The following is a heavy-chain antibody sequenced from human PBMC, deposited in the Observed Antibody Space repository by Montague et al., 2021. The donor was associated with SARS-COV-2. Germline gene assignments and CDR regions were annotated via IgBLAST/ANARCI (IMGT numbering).Heavy chain of an antibody. Sequence: TLSLTCSVSGGSISSGSYYWSWIRQPAGKGLEWIGRIYVNGRIFISGRTKYNPSLKSRVIISLDTSKNQFSLRLSSVTAADTAVYYCARDRGAQYQLQMPFYFDYWGQGTLVTVSS. V-gene: IGHV4-61*02. D-gene: IGHD2-2*01. CDR2: IYVNGRIFISGRT. J-gene: IGHJ4*02. CDR1: GGSISSGSYY. CDR3: ARDRGAQYQLQMPFYFDY.